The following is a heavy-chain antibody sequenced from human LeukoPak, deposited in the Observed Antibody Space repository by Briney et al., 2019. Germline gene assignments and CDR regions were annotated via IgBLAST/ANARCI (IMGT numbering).Heavy chain of an antibody. CDR2: IRYDGNNK. Sequence: GGSLRLSCGASGFTFSNYGMLWVRQAPGKGLEWVAFIRYDGNNKLYADSVKGRFTISRDNAKNSLYLQMNSLRAEDTAVYYCARALDTAMVIPVYYFDYWGQGTLVTVSS. CDR3: ARALDTAMVIPVYYFDY. D-gene: IGHD5-18*01. CDR1: GFTFSNYG. V-gene: IGHV3-30*02. J-gene: IGHJ4*02.